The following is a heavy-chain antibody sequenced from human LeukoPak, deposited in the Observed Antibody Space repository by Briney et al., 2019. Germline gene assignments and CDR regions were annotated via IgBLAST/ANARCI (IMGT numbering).Heavy chain of an antibody. CDR3: ARGQSGLPNPDI. CDR2: ISSSSSYI. Sequence: PGGSLRLSCAASGFTFSSYSMNWVRQAPGKGLEWVSSISSSSSYIYYADSVKGRFTISRDNAKNSLYLQMNSLRAEDTAVYYCARGQSGLPNPDIWGQGTMVTVSS. V-gene: IGHV3-21*01. CDR1: GFTFSSYS. D-gene: IGHD3-10*01. J-gene: IGHJ3*02.